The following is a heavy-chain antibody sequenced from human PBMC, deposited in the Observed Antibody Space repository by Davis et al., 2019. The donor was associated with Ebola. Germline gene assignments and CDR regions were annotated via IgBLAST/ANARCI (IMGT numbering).Heavy chain of an antibody. CDR1: GFTVSSNY. Sequence: GGSLRLSCAASGFTVSSNYMSWVRQAPGKGLEWVSVIYSGGSTYYADSVKGRFTISRDNAKNSLYLQMNSLRDEDTAVYYCAREAYDYIWGSYRYQIDYWGQGTLVTVSS. V-gene: IGHV3-53*01. J-gene: IGHJ4*02. D-gene: IGHD3-16*02. CDR3: AREAYDYIWGSYRYQIDY. CDR2: IYSGGST.